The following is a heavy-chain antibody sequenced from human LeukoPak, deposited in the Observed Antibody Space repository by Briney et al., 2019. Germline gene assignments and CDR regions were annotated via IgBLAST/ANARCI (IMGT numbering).Heavy chain of an antibody. CDR3: ARGGRPDS. CDR1: GFTLRISR. V-gene: IGHV3-7*04. CDR2: IKEDGSEK. Sequence: GGTLRLSCAASGFTLRISRMSLVRQAPRKGLEWVASIKEDGSEKNYVYSVKGRFTISRDNYNNSLYLHMNSLRVDDTAFYYCARGGRPDSWGQGTLVTVSS. D-gene: IGHD1-26*01. J-gene: IGHJ5*01.